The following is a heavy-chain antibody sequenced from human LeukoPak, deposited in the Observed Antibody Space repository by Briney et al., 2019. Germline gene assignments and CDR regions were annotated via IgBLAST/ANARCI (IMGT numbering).Heavy chain of an antibody. CDR3: ARGGPYCTNGVCSWGSWFDP. CDR1: GGSISSSSYY. V-gene: IGHV4-39*07. J-gene: IGHJ5*02. D-gene: IGHD2-8*01. CDR2: IYYSGST. Sequence: PSETLSLTCTVSGGSISSSSYYWGWIRQPPGKGLEWIGSIYYSGSTYYNPSLKSRVTISVDTSKNQFSLKLSSVTAADTAVYYCARGGPYCTNGVCSWGSWFDPWGQGTLVTVSS.